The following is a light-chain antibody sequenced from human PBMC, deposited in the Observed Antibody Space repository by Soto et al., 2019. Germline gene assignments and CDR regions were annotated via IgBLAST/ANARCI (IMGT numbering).Light chain of an antibody. Sequence: VLTQPPSVSGAPGQRVTISCTGSSSSIGAGFDVHWFQHFPGTAPKLLIYGTTNRPSGVPDRFSGSKSGASASLAITGLQAEDEADYYCQSYDTSLGGYYVFGTGTKVTV. CDR2: GTT. J-gene: IGLJ1*01. CDR1: SSSIGAGFD. V-gene: IGLV1-40*01. CDR3: QSYDTSLGGYYV.